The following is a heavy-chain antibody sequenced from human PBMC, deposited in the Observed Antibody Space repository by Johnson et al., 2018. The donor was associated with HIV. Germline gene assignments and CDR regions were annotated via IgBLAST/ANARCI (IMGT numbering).Heavy chain of an antibody. Sequence: MLLVESGGGLVQPGGSLRLSCAASGFTVSSNYMSWVRQAPGKGLEWVSVIYSGGSTYYADSVKGRFTISRYNSKNTVYLQMNSLRPYDTAVYYCARGGGCGGDCYSGYDAFDIWGQGTMVTVSS. CDR3: ARGGGCGGDCYSGYDAFDI. CDR1: GFTVSSNY. J-gene: IGHJ3*02. V-gene: IGHV3-66*02. D-gene: IGHD2-21*01. CDR2: IYSGGST.